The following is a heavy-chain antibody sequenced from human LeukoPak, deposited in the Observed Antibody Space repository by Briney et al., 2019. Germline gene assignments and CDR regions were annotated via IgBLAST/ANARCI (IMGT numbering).Heavy chain of an antibody. CDR3: TTDPTCSSTSCFNGLGYYFDY. CDR2: IKSKTDGGTT. CDR1: GFTFSTYS. Sequence: GGSLRLSCAVSGFTFSTYSMSWVRQAPGKGLEWVGRIKSKTDGGTTDYAAPVKGRFTISRDDSKNTLYLQMNSLKTEDTAVYYCTTDPTCSSTSCFNGLGYYFDYWGQGTLVTVSS. J-gene: IGHJ4*02. V-gene: IGHV3-15*01. D-gene: IGHD2-2*01.